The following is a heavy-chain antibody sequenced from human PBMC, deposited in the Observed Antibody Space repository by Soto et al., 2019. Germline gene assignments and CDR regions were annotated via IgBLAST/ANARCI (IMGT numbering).Heavy chain of an antibody. CDR1: GASISGSY. D-gene: IGHD1-1*01. V-gene: IGHV4-4*07. Sequence: SETLSLTCTVSGASISGSYWSWIRKSAGKGLEWIGRIYATVTTDYNPSLKSRVMMSVDTSKKQFSLKLRSVTAADTAVYYCVRDGTKTLRDWFDPWGQGIWVTVSS. CDR3: VRDGTKTLRDWFDP. CDR2: IYATVTT. J-gene: IGHJ5*02.